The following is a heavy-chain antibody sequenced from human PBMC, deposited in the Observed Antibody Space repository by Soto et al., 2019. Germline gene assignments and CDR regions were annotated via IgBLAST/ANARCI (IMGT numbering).Heavy chain of an antibody. CDR2: IIPILGIA. J-gene: IGHJ3*02. V-gene: IGHV1-69*02. D-gene: IGHD2-15*01. CDR1: GGTFSSYT. CDR3: ARVPHGSGGSCYSLAFDI. Sequence: SVKVSCKASGGTFSSYTISWVRQAPGQGLEWMGRIIPILGIANYAQKFQGRVTITADKSTSTAYMELSSLRSEDTAVYYCARVPHGSGGSCYSLAFDICARGTLVT.